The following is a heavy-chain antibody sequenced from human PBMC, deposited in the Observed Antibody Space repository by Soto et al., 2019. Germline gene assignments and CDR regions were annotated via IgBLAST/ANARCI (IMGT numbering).Heavy chain of an antibody. D-gene: IGHD2-21*02. CDR1: GFSLSTSRVG. Sequence: QITLKESGPTLVKPTQTLTLTCTFSGFSLSTSRVGVGWIRQPPGKALEWLALIYWDDDKRYSPSLKSRLTIPNDTSKNPVVPTMTNTDPVDTATYYCGHTSGGGNSACSDYWGQGTLVTVSS. CDR3: GHTSGGGNSACSDY. J-gene: IGHJ4*02. V-gene: IGHV2-5*02. CDR2: IYWDDDK.